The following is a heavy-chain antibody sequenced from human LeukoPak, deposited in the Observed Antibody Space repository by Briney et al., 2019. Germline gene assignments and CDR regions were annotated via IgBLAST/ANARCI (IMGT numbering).Heavy chain of an antibody. CDR1: GFTFSSYA. Sequence: GGSLRLSCAASGFTFSSYATSWVRQAPGKGLEWVSAISGSGGSTYYADSVKGRFTIPRDNSKNTLYLQMNSLRAGDTAVYYCAKGIVVVVAATPEYFQHWGQGTLVTVSS. J-gene: IGHJ1*01. CDR3: AKGIVVVVAATPEYFQH. V-gene: IGHV3-23*01. D-gene: IGHD2-15*01. CDR2: ISGSGGST.